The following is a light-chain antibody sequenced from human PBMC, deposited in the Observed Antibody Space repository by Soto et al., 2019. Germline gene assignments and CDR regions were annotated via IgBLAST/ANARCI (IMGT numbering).Light chain of an antibody. CDR3: QPYDNLPLT. CDR1: QDISNY. Sequence: DIQMTQSPSSLSASVGDRVTITCQASQDISNYLNWYQQKPGKAPKLLIYDASNLEAGVPSRFSGSGSWTDFTFTISSLQPEAIAKYYCQPYDNLPLTFGGGTKVEIK. V-gene: IGKV1-33*01. CDR2: DAS. J-gene: IGKJ4*01.